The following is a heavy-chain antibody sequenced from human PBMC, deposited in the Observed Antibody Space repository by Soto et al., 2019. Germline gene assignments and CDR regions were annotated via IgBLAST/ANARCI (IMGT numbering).Heavy chain of an antibody. CDR2: VNPIVSMS. V-gene: IGHV1-69*02. D-gene: IGHD3-10*01. CDR3: ASSYGSGYRAFDY. Sequence: QVQLVQSGAEVKRPGSSVKVSCKASGDTFNFYSTNWVRQAPGLGLEWMGRVNPIVSMSNYAQKFQGRVTMTAYKSTSTAYMELSSLRSEDTAIYYCASSYGSGYRAFDYWGQGALVTVSS. J-gene: IGHJ4*02. CDR1: GDTFNFYS.